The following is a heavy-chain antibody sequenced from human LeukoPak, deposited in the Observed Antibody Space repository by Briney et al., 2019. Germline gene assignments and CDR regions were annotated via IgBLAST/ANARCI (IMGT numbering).Heavy chain of an antibody. CDR2: IIPIFGTA. V-gene: IGHV1-69*05. Sequence: SVKVSCKASGGTFSSYAISWVRQAPGQGLEGLGRIIPIFGTANYAQKFQGRVTITTDESTSTAYMELSSLRSEDTAVYYCARGAGGFWSGYYRRDYYYYYYMDVWGKGTTVTVSS. D-gene: IGHD3-3*01. CDR1: GGTFSSYA. J-gene: IGHJ6*03. CDR3: ARGAGGFWSGYYRRDYYYYYYMDV.